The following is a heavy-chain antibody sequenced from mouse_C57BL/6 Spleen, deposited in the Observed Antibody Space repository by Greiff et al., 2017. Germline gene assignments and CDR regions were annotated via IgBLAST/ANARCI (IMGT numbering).Heavy chain of an antibody. CDR2: IRLKSDNYAT. J-gene: IGHJ4*01. Sequence: EVQLVESGGGLVQPGGSMKLSCVASGFTFSNYWMNWVRQSPEKGLEWVAQIRLKSDNYATHYAESVKGRFTISRDDSKSSVYLQMNNLRAEDTGIYYCTGYTGGYAMDYWGQGTSVTVSS. V-gene: IGHV6-3*01. CDR1: GFTFSNYW. CDR3: TGYTGGYAMDY. D-gene: IGHD5-1-1*01.